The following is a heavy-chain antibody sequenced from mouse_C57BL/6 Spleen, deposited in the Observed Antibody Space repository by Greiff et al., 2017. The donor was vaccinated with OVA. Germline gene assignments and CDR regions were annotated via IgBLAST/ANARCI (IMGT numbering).Heavy chain of an antibody. Sequence: QVQLQQSGPELVKPGASVKLSCKASGYAFSSSWMNWVKQRPGKGLEWIGRIYPGDGDTNYNGKFKGKATLTADTSSSTAYMQLSSLTSEDSAVCFCARELITTVVERFAYWGKGTLVTVSA. CDR2: IYPGDGDT. CDR3: ARELITTVVERFAY. CDR1: GYAFSSSW. D-gene: IGHD1-1*01. J-gene: IGHJ3*01. V-gene: IGHV1-82*01.